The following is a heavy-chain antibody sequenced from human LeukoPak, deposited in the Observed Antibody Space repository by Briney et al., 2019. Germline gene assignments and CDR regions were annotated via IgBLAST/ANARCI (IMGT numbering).Heavy chain of an antibody. Sequence: GGSLRLSCAASGFTFSSYAMSRVRQAPGKGLEWVSAISGSGGSTYYADSVKGRFTISRDNSKNTLYLQMNSLRAEDTAVYYCARADVSVVAYFDYWGQGTLVTVSS. CDR2: ISGSGGST. CDR3: ARADVSVVAYFDY. CDR1: GFTFSSYA. J-gene: IGHJ4*02. V-gene: IGHV3-23*01. D-gene: IGHD2-15*01.